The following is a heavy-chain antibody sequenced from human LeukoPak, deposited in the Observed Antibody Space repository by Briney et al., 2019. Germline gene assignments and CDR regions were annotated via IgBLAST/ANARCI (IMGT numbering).Heavy chain of an antibody. CDR3: TSWAGEVKNGLWSGPFDY. V-gene: IGHV1-46*01. CDR2: IDPSGGST. J-gene: IGHJ4*02. CDR1: GYTFTSHY. Sequence: ASVKVSCKASGYTFTSHYFHWVRQAPGQGLEWMGIIDPSGGSTNYAQKFQGSVAMTRDTSTSTVYMDLSSLRSEDTAVYYCTSWAGEVKNGLWSGPFDYWGQGALVTVSS. D-gene: IGHD3-3*01.